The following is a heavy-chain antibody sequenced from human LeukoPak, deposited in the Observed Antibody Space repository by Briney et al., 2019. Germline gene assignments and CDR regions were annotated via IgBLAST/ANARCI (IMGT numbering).Heavy chain of an antibody. V-gene: IGHV4-59*01. Sequence: SETLSLTCTVSGGSISSYYWSWIRQPPGKGLEWIGYIYYSGSTNYNPSLKGRVTISVDTSKNQFSLKLSSVTAADTAVYYCASQSAYYDILTGLNWGQGTMVTVSS. CDR2: IYYSGST. CDR1: GGSISSYY. D-gene: IGHD3-9*01. CDR3: ASQSAYYDILTGLN. J-gene: IGHJ3*01.